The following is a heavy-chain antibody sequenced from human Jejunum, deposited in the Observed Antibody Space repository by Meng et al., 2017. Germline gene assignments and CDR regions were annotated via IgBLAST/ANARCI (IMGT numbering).Heavy chain of an antibody. CDR2: ISYDGNNQ. CDR1: GFTFNTYG. Sequence: GESLKISCAASGFTFNTYGIHWVRQAPGKGLEWVAVISYDGNNQYYADSVKGRFTISRDNSKNTLYLQMSSLRAEDTARYYCARDKGGADYYYGMDVWGQGPTVTVSS. J-gene: IGHJ6*02. V-gene: IGHV3-30*03. CDR3: ARDKGGADYYYGMDV. D-gene: IGHD4-17*01.